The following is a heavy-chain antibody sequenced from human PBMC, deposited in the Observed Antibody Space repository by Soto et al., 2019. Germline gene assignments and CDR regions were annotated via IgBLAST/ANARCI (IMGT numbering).Heavy chain of an antibody. CDR3: ARDVPLNYYDGTYSYYAMDV. Sequence: QVQLVQSGAEVKKPGSSVKVSCKASGGTFSSQAISWVRQAPGQGLEWMGGIIPVFKATNYAQKFQGRVTITADDSTSTAYMDLYSLRSEDTAVYYCARDVPLNYYDGTYSYYAMDVWGQVTTVTVSS. CDR2: IIPVFKAT. V-gene: IGHV1-69*01. D-gene: IGHD3-22*01. CDR1: GGTFSSQA. J-gene: IGHJ6*02.